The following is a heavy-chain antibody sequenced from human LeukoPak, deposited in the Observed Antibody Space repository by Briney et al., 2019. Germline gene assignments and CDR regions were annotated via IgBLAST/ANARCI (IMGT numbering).Heavy chain of an antibody. CDR2: INHSGST. V-gene: IGHV4-34*01. CDR3: ARGGPRAMLGGGIVSPFDY. CDR1: GGSFSGYY. D-gene: IGHD3-16*02. J-gene: IGHJ4*02. Sequence: SETLSLTCAVYGGSFSGYYWSWIRQPPGKGLEWIGEINHSGSTNYNPSLKSRVTISVDTSKNQFSLKLSSVTAADTAVYYCARGGPRAMLGGGIVSPFDYWGQGTLVTVSS.